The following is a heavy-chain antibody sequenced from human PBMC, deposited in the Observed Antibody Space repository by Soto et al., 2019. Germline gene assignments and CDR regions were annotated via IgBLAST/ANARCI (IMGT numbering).Heavy chain of an antibody. CDR3: ARESAGSGKNNWFDP. CDR1: GGSIITYF. CDR2: IHHSGST. D-gene: IGHD3-10*01. J-gene: IGHJ5*02. V-gene: IGHV4-59*01. Sequence: SETLSLTCTVSGGSIITYFWSWIRQPPWKGLEWIGYIHHSGSTYYNPSLKSRVTIPVDTSKNQFSLKLNSVTAADTAVYYCARESAGSGKNNWFDPWGQGTLVTVSS.